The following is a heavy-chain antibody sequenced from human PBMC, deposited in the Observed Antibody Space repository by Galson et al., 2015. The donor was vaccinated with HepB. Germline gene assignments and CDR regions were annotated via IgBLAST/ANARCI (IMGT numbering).Heavy chain of an antibody. CDR1: EFTFIEYW. J-gene: IGHJ3*01. Sequence: SLRLSCAASEFTFIEYWMSWVRQAPGKGLEWVANIKLDGGEQNYVDSVKGRFTISRDNAKNSLSLLMNSLRVEDTAVYYCAREDTYCSGDHCGAFDVWGPGTVVTVSS. D-gene: IGHD2-21*01. CDR3: AREDTYCSGDHCGAFDV. CDR2: IKLDGGEQ. V-gene: IGHV3-7*01.